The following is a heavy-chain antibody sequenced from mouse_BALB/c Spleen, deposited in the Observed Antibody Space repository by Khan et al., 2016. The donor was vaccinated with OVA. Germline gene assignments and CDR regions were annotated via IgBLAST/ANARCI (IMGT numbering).Heavy chain of an antibody. CDR1: GYTFSMYW. J-gene: IGHJ4*01. CDR2: ILPGSGST. Sequence: QVQLKESGAELMKPGASVTISCKATGYTFSMYWIEWVKQRPGHGLEWIGDILPGSGSTNNTEKFKGKATFTADASSNTAYMQLSSLTSEDSAIYYCARGGYNPAMDYWGQGTSVTVSS. D-gene: IGHD3-1*01. CDR3: ARGGYNPAMDY. V-gene: IGHV1-9*01.